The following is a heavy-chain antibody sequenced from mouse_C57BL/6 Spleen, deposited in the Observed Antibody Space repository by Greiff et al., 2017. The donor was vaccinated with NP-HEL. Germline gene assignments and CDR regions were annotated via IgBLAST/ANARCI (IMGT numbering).Heavy chain of an antibody. CDR3: ARRRVDYYGSSYDY. D-gene: IGHD1-1*01. V-gene: IGHV1-55*01. J-gene: IGHJ2*01. CDR2: IYPGSGST. CDR1: GYTFTSYW. Sequence: QVQLQQPGAELVKPGASVKMSCKASGYTFTSYWITWVKQRPGQGLEWIGDIYPGSGSTNYNEKFKSKATLTVDTSSSTAYMQLSSLTSEDSAVYYCARRRVDYYGSSYDYWGQGTTLTVAS.